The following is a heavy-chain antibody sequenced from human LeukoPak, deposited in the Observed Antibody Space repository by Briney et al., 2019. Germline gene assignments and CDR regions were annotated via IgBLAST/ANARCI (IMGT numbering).Heavy chain of an antibody. J-gene: IGHJ4*02. Sequence: SETLSLTCTVSGGSISSRSDYWGWIRQPPGKELEWIGSIYYSGSTYYNPSLKSRVTISVDTSKNQFSLKLSSVTAADTAVYSCARHSFSSGWKSFDYWGQGTLVTVSS. CDR3: ARHSFSSGWKSFDY. CDR2: IYYSGST. D-gene: IGHD6-19*01. CDR1: GGSISSRSDY. V-gene: IGHV4-39*01.